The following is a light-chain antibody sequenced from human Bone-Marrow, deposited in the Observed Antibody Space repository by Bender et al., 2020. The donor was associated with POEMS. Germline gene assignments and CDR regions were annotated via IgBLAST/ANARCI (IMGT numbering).Light chain of an antibody. V-gene: IGLV2-23*02. Sequence: QSALTQPASVSGSPGQSITISCTGTSTDVGSYNLVSWYQQHPGKVPQLLIYEVKKRPSGVSNRFSGSKSGNTASLTISGLQAEDEADYYCCSFAGSLVVFGGGSKLTVL. CDR3: CSFAGSLVV. J-gene: IGLJ2*01. CDR2: EVK. CDR1: STDVGSYNL.